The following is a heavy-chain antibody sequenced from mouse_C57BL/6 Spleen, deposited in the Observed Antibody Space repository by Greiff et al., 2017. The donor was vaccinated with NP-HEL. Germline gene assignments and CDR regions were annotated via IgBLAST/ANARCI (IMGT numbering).Heavy chain of an antibody. V-gene: IGHV1-15*01. CDR1: GYTFTDYE. J-gene: IGHJ4*01. D-gene: IGHD1-1*01. Sequence: QVQLQQSGAELVRPGASVTLSCKASGYTFTDYEMHWVKQTPVHGLEWIGALDPETGGTAYNQKFKGKAILTADKSSSTAYMELRSLTSEDSAVYYCTRSDYYGSFYAMDYWGQGTSVTVSS. CDR2: LDPETGGT. CDR3: TRSDYYGSFYAMDY.